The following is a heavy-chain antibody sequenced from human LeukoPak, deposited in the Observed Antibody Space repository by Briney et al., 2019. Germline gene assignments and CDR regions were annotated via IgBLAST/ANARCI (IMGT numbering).Heavy chain of an antibody. CDR2: ISYDGSNK. J-gene: IGHJ4*02. V-gene: IGHV3-30*04. Sequence: GGSLRLSCAASGFTFRSYAMHWVRQAPGKGLEWEAAISYDGSNKNYADSVKGRFTISRDNSKNTLYLQMNSLRAEDTAVYYCARGVRIAVAGNIDYWGQGTLVTGSS. CDR3: ARGVRIAVAGNIDY. D-gene: IGHD6-19*01. CDR1: GFTFRSYA.